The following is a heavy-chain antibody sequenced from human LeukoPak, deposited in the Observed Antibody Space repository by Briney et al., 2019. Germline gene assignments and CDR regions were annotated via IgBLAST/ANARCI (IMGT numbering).Heavy chain of an antibody. V-gene: IGHV4-31*03. CDR2: IYYSGST. J-gene: IGHJ4*02. CDR1: GGSISSGGYY. D-gene: IGHD2-2*01. Sequence: SQTLSLTCTVSGGSISSGGYYWSWIRQHPGKGLEWIGYIYYSGSTYYNPSLKSRVTISVDTSKNQFSLKLSSVTAADTAVYYCARAPCSSTSCSHFDYWGQGTLVTVSS. CDR3: ARAPCSSTSCSHFDY.